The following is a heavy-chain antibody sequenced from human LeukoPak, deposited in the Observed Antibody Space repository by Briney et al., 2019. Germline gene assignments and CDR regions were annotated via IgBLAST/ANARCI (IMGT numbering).Heavy chain of an antibody. Sequence: PGGSLRLSCAASGFTFDDYGMNWVRQAPGKGLEWVSSISSSSSYIYFADSVKGRFTISRDNAKNSLYLQMNSLRAEDTAVYYCARDLGSAGYWGQGTLVTVSS. J-gene: IGHJ4*02. V-gene: IGHV3-21*01. D-gene: IGHD6-6*01. CDR1: GFTFDDYG. CDR3: ARDLGSAGY. CDR2: ISSSSSYI.